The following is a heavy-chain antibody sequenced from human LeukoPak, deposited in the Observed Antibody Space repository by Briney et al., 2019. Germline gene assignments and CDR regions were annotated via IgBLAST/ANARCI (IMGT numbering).Heavy chain of an antibody. J-gene: IGHJ4*02. CDR3: ARAMVRDPLDDY. D-gene: IGHD3-10*01. Sequence: PSQTLSLTCTVSGGSISSGDYYWSWLRQPPGKGLEWIGYIYYSGSTYYNPSLKSRVTISVDTSKNQFSLKLSSVTAADTAVYYCARAMVRDPLDDYWGQGTLVTVSS. CDR2: IYYSGST. V-gene: IGHV4-30-4*01. CDR1: GGSISSGDYY.